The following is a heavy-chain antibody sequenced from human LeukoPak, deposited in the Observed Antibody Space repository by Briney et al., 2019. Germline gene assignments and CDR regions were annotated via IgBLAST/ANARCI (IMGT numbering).Heavy chain of an antibody. D-gene: IGHD6-6*01. CDR3: ARYSSSPNDAFDI. CDR1: GFTFSSYW. CDR2: INSDGSST. J-gene: IGHJ3*02. Sequence: GGSLRLSCAASGFTFSSYWMHWARQAPGKGLVWVSRINSDGSSTSYADSVKGRFTISRDNAKNTLFLQMNSLRAEDTAVYYCARYSSSPNDAFDIWGQGTMVTVSS. V-gene: IGHV3-74*01.